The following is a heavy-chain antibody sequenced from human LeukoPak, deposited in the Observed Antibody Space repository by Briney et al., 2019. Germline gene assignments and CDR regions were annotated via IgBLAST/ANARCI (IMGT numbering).Heavy chain of an antibody. D-gene: IGHD6-19*01. Sequence: SETLSLTCTVSGGSISSSNFYWGWIRQPPGKGLEWIGSVYYGGITYYNPSLKSRVTISVDTSKNQFSLQLSSVTAADTAVYYCAGAGSRFHYYMDVWGKGTTVTISS. CDR2: VYYGGIT. CDR1: GGSISSSNFY. V-gene: IGHV4-39*01. CDR3: AGAGSRFHYYMDV. J-gene: IGHJ6*03.